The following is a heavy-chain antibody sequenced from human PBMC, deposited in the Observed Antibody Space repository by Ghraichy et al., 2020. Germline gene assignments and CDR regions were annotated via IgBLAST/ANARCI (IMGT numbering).Heavy chain of an antibody. J-gene: IGHJ4*02. Sequence: GGSLRLSCAASGFPFSRSGMSWVRQAPGKGLEWIGRIKSKNDGGTIDYAAPVKVRFTISRYDSEDTVSLQMNSLKTEDTAVYYCAADSPFVPAQLDYWGQGPLLIDSS. D-gene: IGHD2-15*01. V-gene: IGHV3-15*01. CDR1: GFPFSRSG. CDR2: IKSKNDGGTI. CDR3: AADSPFVPAQLDY.